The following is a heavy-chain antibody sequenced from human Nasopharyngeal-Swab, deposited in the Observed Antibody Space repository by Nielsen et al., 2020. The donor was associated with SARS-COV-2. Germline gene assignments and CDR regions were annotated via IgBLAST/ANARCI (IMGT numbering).Heavy chain of an antibody. J-gene: IGHJ3*02. V-gene: IGHV5-51*01. CDR1: GYNFPTYW. Sequence: GESLKISRQASGYNFPTYWIGRVRQMPGAGLRWMGLIYPGYSDTRYSPPLQGQVTISADRSITTAYLQWSSLKASDTAMYYCARLPMRAASGRGAVDIWGQGTMVTVSS. D-gene: IGHD6-13*01. CDR3: ARLPMRAASGRGAVDI. CDR2: IYPGYSDT.